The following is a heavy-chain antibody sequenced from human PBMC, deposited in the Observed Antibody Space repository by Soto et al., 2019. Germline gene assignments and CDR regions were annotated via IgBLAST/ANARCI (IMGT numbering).Heavy chain of an antibody. CDR3: AREPYDITGNRIDS. D-gene: IGHD3-22*01. J-gene: IGHJ5*01. CDR1: GGSISGDYY. CDR2: VYHTGST. V-gene: IGHV4-30-4*01. Sequence: SETLSVTCTVSGGSISGDYYWNWIRQAPGKGLEWIGYVYHTGSTYHNPSLKSRGSISVDTSNNQFSLKLSSVTAADTAVYFCAREPYDITGNRIDSWCQGISVT.